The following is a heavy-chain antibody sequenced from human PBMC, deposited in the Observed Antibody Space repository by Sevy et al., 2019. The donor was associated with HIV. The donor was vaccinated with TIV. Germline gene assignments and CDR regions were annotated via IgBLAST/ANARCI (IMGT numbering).Heavy chain of an antibody. V-gene: IGHV3-53*01. CDR3: ARVDSTFSYYYGMDV. J-gene: IGHJ6*02. CDR2: IYSGGST. Sequence: GGSLRLSCAASGFTVSSNYVSWVRQAPGKGLEWVSVIYSGGSTYYADSVKGRFTISRDNSKNTLYLQMNSLRAEDTAVYYCARVDSTFSYYYGMDVWGQGTTVTVSS. CDR1: GFTVSSNY. D-gene: IGHD3-16*01.